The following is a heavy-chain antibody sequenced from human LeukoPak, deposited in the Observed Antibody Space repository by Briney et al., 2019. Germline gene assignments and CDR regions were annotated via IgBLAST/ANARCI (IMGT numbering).Heavy chain of an antibody. CDR2: ISAYNGNT. CDR1: GHTFTSYG. J-gene: IGHJ6*03. CDR3: ARQPDNYYYYMDV. Sequence: GASVKVSCKASGHTFTSYGVSWVRQAPGQGLEWMGWISAYNGNTNYAQKLQGRVTMTTDTSTSTAYMELRSLRSDDTAVYYCARQPDNYYYYMDVWGKGTTVTVSS. V-gene: IGHV1-18*01.